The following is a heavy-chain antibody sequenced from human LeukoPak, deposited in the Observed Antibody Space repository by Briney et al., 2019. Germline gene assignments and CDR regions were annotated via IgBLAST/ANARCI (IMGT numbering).Heavy chain of an antibody. J-gene: IGHJ4*02. D-gene: IGHD5-18*01. Sequence: SETLSLTCTVSGGSISSSSYYWGWIRQPPGKGLEWIGSIYYSGSTYYNPSLKSRVTISVDTSKNQFSLKLSSVTAADTAVYYCARGGYNYGVDYWGQGTLVTVSS. CDR2: IYYSGST. V-gene: IGHV4-39*07. CDR1: GGSISSSSYY. CDR3: ARGGYNYGVDY.